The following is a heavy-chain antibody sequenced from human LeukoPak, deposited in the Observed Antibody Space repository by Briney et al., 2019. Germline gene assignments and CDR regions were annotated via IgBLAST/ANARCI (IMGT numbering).Heavy chain of an antibody. CDR1: GYTFTSYY. CDR3: ARGRRLRLGELSF. D-gene: IGHD3-16*02. J-gene: IGHJ4*02. V-gene: IGHV1-46*01. Sequence: GASVKVSCKASGYTFTSYYMHWVRQAPGQGLEWMGIINPSGGSTSYAQKFQGRVTMTRNTSISTAYMEPSSLRSEDTAVYYCARGRRLRLGELSFWGQGTLSPSPQ. CDR2: INPSGGST.